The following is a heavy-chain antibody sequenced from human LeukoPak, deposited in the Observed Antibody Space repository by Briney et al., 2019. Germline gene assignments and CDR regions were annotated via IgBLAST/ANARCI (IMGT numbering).Heavy chain of an antibody. V-gene: IGHV3-11*04. D-gene: IGHD2-2*01. CDR3: ARDCGGPHTSCYYAEYFQH. J-gene: IGHJ1*01. CDR2: ISSSGSTI. CDR1: GFTFSDYY. Sequence: PGGSLRLSCAASGFTFSDYYMSWIRQAPGKGLEWVSYISSSGSTIYYADSVKGRFTISRDNAKNSLYLQMNSLRAEDTAVYYCARDCGGPHTSCYYAEYFQHWGQGTLVTVSS.